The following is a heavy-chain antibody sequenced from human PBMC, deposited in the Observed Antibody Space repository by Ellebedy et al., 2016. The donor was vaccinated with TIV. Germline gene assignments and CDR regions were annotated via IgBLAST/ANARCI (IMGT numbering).Heavy chain of an antibody. CDR2: IKLDGDEK. CDR1: GFTFRAYW. V-gene: IGHV3-7*01. D-gene: IGHD3-16*01. CDR3: ATQTGWGRFDN. Sequence: GGSLRLXXVTSGFTFRAYWMAWVRQTPEKGLEWVASIKLDGDEKRYLDSVKGRFTISRDTAKKSLYLQMDSLRAEDTALYYCATQTGWGRFDNWGQGTLVTVSS. J-gene: IGHJ4*02.